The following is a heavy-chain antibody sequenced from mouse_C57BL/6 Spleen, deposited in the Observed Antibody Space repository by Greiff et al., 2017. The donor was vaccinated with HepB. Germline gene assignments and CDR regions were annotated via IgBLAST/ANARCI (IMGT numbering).Heavy chain of an antibody. CDR3: ARALTVSWFAY. CDR1: GYSITSGYY. D-gene: IGHD4-1*01. V-gene: IGHV3-6*01. CDR2: ISYDGSN. J-gene: IGHJ3*01. Sequence: ESGPGLVKPSQSLSLTCSVTGYSITSGYYWNWIRQFPGNKLEWMGYISYDGSNNYNPSLKNRISITRDTSKNQFFLKLNSVTTEDTATYYCARALTVSWFAYWGQGTLVTVSA.